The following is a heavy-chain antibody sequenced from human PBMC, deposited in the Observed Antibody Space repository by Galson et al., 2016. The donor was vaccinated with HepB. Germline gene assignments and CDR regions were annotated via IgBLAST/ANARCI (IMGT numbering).Heavy chain of an antibody. CDR2: IYYSGIS. V-gene: IGHV4-30-4*08. Sequence: LVKPTQTLTLTCTFSGFSLSTSGVGVGWIRQPPGKGLEWVGYIYYSGISYYMASLKSRATMSVDTSNNQFSLKLTSVTAADTAVYYCARFYYGDYGRFDPWGQGILVTVSS. D-gene: IGHD4-17*01. J-gene: IGHJ5*02. CDR1: GFSLSTSGVG. CDR3: ARFYYGDYGRFDP.